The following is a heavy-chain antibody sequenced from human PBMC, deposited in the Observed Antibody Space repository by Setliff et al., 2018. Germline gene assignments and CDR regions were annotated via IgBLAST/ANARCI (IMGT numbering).Heavy chain of an antibody. Sequence: LRLSCAASGFTFSSFAMTWVRQAPGRGLQWVSVINDSAGSTYYADSVKGRFTISRDNSKNTLYLQMNSLRAEDTAFYYCAKDLTQHNYWGQGTLVTVS. J-gene: IGHJ4*02. CDR3: AKDLTQHNY. CDR1: GFTFSSFA. CDR2: INDSAGST. V-gene: IGHV3-23*01. D-gene: IGHD2-21*01.